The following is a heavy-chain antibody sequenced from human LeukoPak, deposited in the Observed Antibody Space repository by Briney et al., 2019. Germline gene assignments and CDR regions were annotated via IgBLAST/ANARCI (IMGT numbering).Heavy chain of an antibody. V-gene: IGHV3-23*01. J-gene: IGHJ3*01. Sequence: QSGGSLRLSCAASGFIFSDYYMSWIRQAPGKGLEWVSAITGTGGSTYYVASVKGRFTVSRDNSRNTLYLQMSSLRAEDSAMYYCAKVRDTRDWYKDAFDVWGQGTRVTVSS. CDR1: GFIFSDYY. D-gene: IGHD6-19*01. CDR2: ITGTGGST. CDR3: AKVRDTRDWYKDAFDV.